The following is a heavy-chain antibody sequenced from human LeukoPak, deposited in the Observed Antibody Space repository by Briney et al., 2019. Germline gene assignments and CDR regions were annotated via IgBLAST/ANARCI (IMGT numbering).Heavy chain of an antibody. CDR1: GGSISSYY. D-gene: IGHD6-19*01. Sequence: PSETLSLTCTVSGGSISSYYWSWIRQPPGKGLEWIGSIYYSGSTYYNPSLKSRVTISVDTSKNQFSLKLSSVTAADTAVYYCARRAVAKYYYYYYGMDVWGQGTTVTVSS. J-gene: IGHJ6*02. CDR2: IYYSGST. CDR3: ARRAVAKYYYYYYGMDV. V-gene: IGHV4-59*05.